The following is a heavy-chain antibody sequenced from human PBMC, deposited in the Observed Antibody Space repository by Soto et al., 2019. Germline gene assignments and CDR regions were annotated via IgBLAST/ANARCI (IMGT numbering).Heavy chain of an antibody. CDR3: ASKDYDSRIDF. Sequence: SETLALTSTVSGDPVTSGSFYWSWIRQPPGKGLEWIGYVYYTGNTNNNPSLKSRVSISIDTSKNQFSRKLRSVTAADKAVYYCASKDYDSRIDFWGQVTLVNV. CDR1: GDPVTSGSFY. CDR2: VYYTGNT. J-gene: IGHJ4*02. V-gene: IGHV4-61*01. D-gene: IGHD3-22*01.